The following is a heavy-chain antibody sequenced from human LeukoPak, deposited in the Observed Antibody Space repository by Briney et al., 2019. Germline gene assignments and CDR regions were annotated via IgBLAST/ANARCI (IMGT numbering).Heavy chain of an antibody. CDR3: ARDKGWLHLGD. Sequence: GRSLRLSCAASGFTFTSHWMTWVRQAPGKGLEWVANINVDGSAEQYVESVKGRFTISRDNAKNALYLQMNSLRAEDAAVYYCARDKGWLHLGDWGQGTLVTVSS. CDR1: GFTFTSHW. V-gene: IGHV3-7*01. D-gene: IGHD5-24*01. J-gene: IGHJ4*02. CDR2: INVDGSAE.